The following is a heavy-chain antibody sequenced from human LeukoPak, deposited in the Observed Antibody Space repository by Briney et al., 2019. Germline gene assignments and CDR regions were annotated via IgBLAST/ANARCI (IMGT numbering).Heavy chain of an antibody. Sequence: PGRSLRLSCAASGFTFDDYAMHWVRHAPGKGLEWVSGISWNSGSIGYADSVKGRFTISRDNAKNSLYLQMNSLRAEDTALYYCARDRGPDMVRGALSGANWFDPWGQGTLVTVSS. CDR3: ARDRGPDMVRGALSGANWFDP. V-gene: IGHV3-9*01. D-gene: IGHD3-10*01. CDR2: ISWNSGSI. CDR1: GFTFDDYA. J-gene: IGHJ5*02.